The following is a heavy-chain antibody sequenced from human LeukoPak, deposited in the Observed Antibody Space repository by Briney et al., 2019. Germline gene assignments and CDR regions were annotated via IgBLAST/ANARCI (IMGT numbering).Heavy chain of an antibody. CDR3: ARVGFYDSSGYYYGDYYYYGMDV. CDR1: GYTFTSYD. J-gene: IGHJ6*02. Sequence: ASVKVSCQPSGYTFTSYDINWVRQATGQGLEWMGWMNPNSGNTGYAQKFQGRVTMTRNTSISTAYMELSSLRSEDTAVYYCARVGFYDSSGYYYGDYYYYGMDVWGQGTTVTVSS. D-gene: IGHD3-22*01. V-gene: IGHV1-8*01. CDR2: MNPNSGNT.